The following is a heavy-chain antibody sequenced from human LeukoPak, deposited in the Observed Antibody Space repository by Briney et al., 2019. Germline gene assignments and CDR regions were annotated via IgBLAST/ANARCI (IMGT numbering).Heavy chain of an antibody. Sequence: SETLSLTCAVSGGSISAPYWSWIRQPPGKGLEWIANWRYDGSPNYTPSLESRATISLDTSKNQFSLRLTSVTAADTAVYYCVVTQKWLVFDYWGQGILVTVSS. D-gene: IGHD6-19*01. CDR2: WRYDGSP. V-gene: IGHV4-59*08. CDR1: GGSISAPY. CDR3: VVTQKWLVFDY. J-gene: IGHJ4*02.